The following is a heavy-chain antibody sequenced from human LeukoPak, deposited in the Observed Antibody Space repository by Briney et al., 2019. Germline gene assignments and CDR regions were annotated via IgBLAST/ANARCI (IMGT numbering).Heavy chain of an antibody. D-gene: IGHD2-15*01. J-gene: IGHJ4*02. Sequence: PGGSLRLSCTGSGFTLGIYAMTWVRQAPGKGLEWVATMLNSGARYDADSVMSRFTMSRDSSQDTLYLQMNNLGVEDTAIYYCARGGGGHRPFDYWGQGVLVTASA. CDR1: GFTLGIYA. CDR2: MLNSGAR. CDR3: ARGGGGHRPFDY. V-gene: IGHV3-23*01.